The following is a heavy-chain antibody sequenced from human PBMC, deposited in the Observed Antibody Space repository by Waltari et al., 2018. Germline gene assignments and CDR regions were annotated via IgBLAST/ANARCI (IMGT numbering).Heavy chain of an antibody. J-gene: IGHJ4*02. CDR3: ARDLGRGLFLDS. D-gene: IGHD2-15*01. V-gene: IGHV4-4*01. CDR1: SGNSW. Sequence: SGNSWWSWVRQSPDKGLEWIGQVHGSGRTNYNPSFASRAIVSLDTSMNQFSLRILSATAADTAVYFCARDLGRGLFLDSWGQGTLVTVSP. CDR2: VHGSGRT.